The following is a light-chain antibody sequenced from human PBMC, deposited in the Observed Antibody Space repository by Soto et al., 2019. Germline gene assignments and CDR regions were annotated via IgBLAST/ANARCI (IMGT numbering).Light chain of an antibody. J-gene: IGKJ4*01. CDR2: DAS. CDR1: QVIRSA. Sequence: AIRLTQSPSSLAASVGDRVTITCRASQVIRSAFAWYQQKPGKAPKLLIYDASSLESGVPSRFSGSGSGTDFTLTISSLQPEDFATYYCHPFNNYPLTFGGGTKVDIK. CDR3: HPFNNYPLT. V-gene: IGKV1D-13*01.